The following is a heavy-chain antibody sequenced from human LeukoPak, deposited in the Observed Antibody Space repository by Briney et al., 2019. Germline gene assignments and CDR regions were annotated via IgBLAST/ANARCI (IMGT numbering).Heavy chain of an antibody. CDR3: ARDQHREFDY. CDR2: ITSSTSTI. V-gene: IGHV3-48*01. CDR1: GFTFSSYS. J-gene: IGHJ4*02. D-gene: IGHD2-21*01. Sequence: PGGSLRLSCAASGFTFSSYSMNWVRQAPGKGLEWVSYITSSTSTIYYADSVKGQFTISRDNAKNSLYLQMNSLRAEDTAVYYCARDQHREFDYWGQGTLVTVSS.